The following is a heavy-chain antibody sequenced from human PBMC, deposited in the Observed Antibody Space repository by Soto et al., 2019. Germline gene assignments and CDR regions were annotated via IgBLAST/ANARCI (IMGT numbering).Heavy chain of an antibody. V-gene: IGHV3-53*01. CDR2: IYSGGGTT. Sequence: GGSLRLSCAASGFTVSANYMSWVRQAPGKGLEWVSVIYSGGGTTYYADSVKGRFTISRDNSKNTLCLQMDSLRAEDTAVYYCAREGFITGTTGDSWGQGTLVTVSS. D-gene: IGHD1-20*01. CDR3: AREGFITGTTGDS. CDR1: GFTVSANY. J-gene: IGHJ5*02.